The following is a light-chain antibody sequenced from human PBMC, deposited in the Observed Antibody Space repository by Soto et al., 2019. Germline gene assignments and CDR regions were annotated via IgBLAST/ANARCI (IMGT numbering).Light chain of an antibody. V-gene: IGLV4-69*01. CDR3: QTWCTGIRV. CDR2: LNSDGSH. CDR1: SGHSSYA. J-gene: IGLJ1*01. Sequence: QPVLTQSPSASASLGASVKLTCTLSSGHSSYAIAGHQQQPEKGPWYLTKLNSDGSHSKGDGIPDRLSGSSSGAERYLTISSLQSEEEADYYCQTWCTGIRVFGSGTKLTVL.